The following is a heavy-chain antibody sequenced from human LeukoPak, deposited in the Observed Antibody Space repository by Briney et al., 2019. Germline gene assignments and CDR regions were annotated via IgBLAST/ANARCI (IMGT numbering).Heavy chain of an antibody. Sequence: ASVRVSRKVSGYTLTELSMHWVRQAPGKGLEWMGGFDPEDGETIYAQKFQGRVTMTEDTTTDTAYMELSSLRSEDTAVYYCATEAAHGAFDIWGHATLVAVVS. CDR3: ATEAAHGAFDI. D-gene: IGHD6-13*01. CDR2: FDPEDGET. CDR1: GYTLTELS. V-gene: IGHV1-24*01. J-gene: IGHJ3*02.